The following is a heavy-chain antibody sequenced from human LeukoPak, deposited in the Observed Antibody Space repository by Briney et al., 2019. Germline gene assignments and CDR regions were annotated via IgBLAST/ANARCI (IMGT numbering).Heavy chain of an antibody. CDR1: GDSISNFY. D-gene: IGHD6-13*01. CDR3: ATGVHGIAAAGDYYFDY. CDR2: MYYRGNT. Sequence: SETLSLTCTVSGDSISNFYWSWIRQPPGKGLEWIGYMYYRGNTNYDPSLKSRVTISIDTPNNQFSLKLSSVTAADTAVYYCATGVHGIAAAGDYYFDYWGQGTLVTVSS. J-gene: IGHJ4*02. V-gene: IGHV4-59*01.